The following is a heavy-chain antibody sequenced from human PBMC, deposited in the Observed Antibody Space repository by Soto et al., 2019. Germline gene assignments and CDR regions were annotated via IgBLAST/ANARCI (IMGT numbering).Heavy chain of an antibody. CDR2: ISSSGSST. V-gene: IGHV3-23*01. J-gene: IGHJ4*02. CDR3: AKPSIAARHYFDY. CDR1: GFTFSSYA. Sequence: GGSLRLSCAASGFTFSSYAMSWVRQGLGKGLEWVSAISSSGSSTFYADSVKGRFTISRDNSKNTVYLQMNSLRAEDTAVYFCAKPSIAARHYFDYWGQGTPVTVSS. D-gene: IGHD6-6*01.